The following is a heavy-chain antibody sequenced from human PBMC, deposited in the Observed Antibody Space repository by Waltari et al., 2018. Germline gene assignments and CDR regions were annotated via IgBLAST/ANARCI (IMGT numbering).Heavy chain of an antibody. D-gene: IGHD2-21*02. V-gene: IGHV3-15*01. CDR3: TTGFEGGGNSIVY. J-gene: IGHJ4*02. CDR2: IKSKTEGVTI. Sequence: EVQLVESGGGLVKPGGSLRLSCAASGFIFRNAWMSWVRQAPGKGLEGGGRIKSKTEGVTIEHAAPVKGRFTISRDDSENTLYLQMSSLKTEDTAVYYCTTGFEGGGNSIVYWGQGTLVTVSS. CDR1: GFIFRNAW.